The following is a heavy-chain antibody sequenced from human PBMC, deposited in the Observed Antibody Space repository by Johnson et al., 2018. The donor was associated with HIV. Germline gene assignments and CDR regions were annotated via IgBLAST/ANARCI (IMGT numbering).Heavy chain of an antibody. CDR3: AKDRVRYTSDVDAFDL. CDR1: GFTFSNAW. Sequence: VQLVESGGGLVKPGGSLRLSCAASGFTFSNAWMSWVRQAPGKGLEWVGRIKSKTDGGTTDYAAPVKGRFTISRDDSKNTLYLQMNSLRAEDTALYSCAKDRVRYTSDVDAFDLWGQGTMVTVSS. D-gene: IGHD1-1*01. CDR2: IKSKTDGGTT. V-gene: IGHV3-15*05. J-gene: IGHJ3*01.